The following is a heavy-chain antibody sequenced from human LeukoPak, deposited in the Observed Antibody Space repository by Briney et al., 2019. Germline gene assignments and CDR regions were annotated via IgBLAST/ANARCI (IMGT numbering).Heavy chain of an antibody. CDR3: AKSSYYYDSSGYPPGWFDP. Sequence: SETLSLTCAVYAGSFSGYYWSWIRQPPGKGLEWIGEINHSGSTNYNPSLKSRVTISVDTSKNQFSLKLSSVTAADTAVYYCAKSSYYYDSSGYPPGWFDPWGQGTLVTVSS. J-gene: IGHJ5*02. D-gene: IGHD3-22*01. CDR1: AGSFSGYY. V-gene: IGHV4-34*01. CDR2: INHSGST.